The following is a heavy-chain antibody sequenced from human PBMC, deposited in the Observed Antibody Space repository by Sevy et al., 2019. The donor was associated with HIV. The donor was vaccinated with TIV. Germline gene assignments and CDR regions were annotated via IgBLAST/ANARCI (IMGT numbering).Heavy chain of an antibody. CDR1: GASINAYS. J-gene: IGHJ4*02. V-gene: IGHV4-59*01. CDR2: IYCSGGA. D-gene: IGHD2-21*01. Sequence: SETLSLTCTVSGASINAYSWSWIRQPPGKGLEWIGCIYCSGGANNNPSLKSRVTISVDTSKNHFSLRLSSVTSADTAVYYCVRHKGASAADFWGQGTLVTVSS. CDR3: VRHKGASAADF.